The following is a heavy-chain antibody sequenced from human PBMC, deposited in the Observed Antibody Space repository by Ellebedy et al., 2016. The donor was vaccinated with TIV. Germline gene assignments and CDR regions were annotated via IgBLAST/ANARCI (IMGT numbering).Heavy chain of an antibody. CDR3: ARGTTVVTPDLFDY. CDR2: INVGNGNT. CDR1: GYTFTNNA. V-gene: IGHV1-3*01. J-gene: IGHJ4*02. D-gene: IGHD4-23*01. Sequence: ASVKVSCKASGYTFTNNAIHWVRQAPGQRLECMGWINVGNGNTQYSQKFQGRVTITADESTSTAYMELSSLRSEDTAVYYCARGTTVVTPDLFDYWGQGTLVTVSS.